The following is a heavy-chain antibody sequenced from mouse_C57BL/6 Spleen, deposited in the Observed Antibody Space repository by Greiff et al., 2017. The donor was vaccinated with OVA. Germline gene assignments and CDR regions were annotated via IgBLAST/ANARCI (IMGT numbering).Heavy chain of an antibody. J-gene: IGHJ2*01. Sequence: VKVVESGAELVKPGASVKISCKASGYTFTDYYINWVKQRPGQGLEWIGKIGPGSGSTYYNEKFKGKATLTADKSSSTAYMQLSSLTSEDSAVYFCASEGSVPTVVADFDYWGQGTTLTVSS. CDR2: IGPGSGST. D-gene: IGHD1-1*01. CDR3: ASEGSVPTVVADFDY. V-gene: IGHV1-77*01. CDR1: GYTFTDYY.